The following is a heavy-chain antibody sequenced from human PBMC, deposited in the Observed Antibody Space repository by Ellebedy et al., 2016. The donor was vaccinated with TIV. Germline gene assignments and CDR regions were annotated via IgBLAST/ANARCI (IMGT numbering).Heavy chain of an antibody. Sequence: LRLSXTVSGGSISSYYWSWIRQPAGKGLEWIGRIYTSGSTNYNPSLKSRVTMSVDTSKTQFSLKLSSVTAADTAVYYCARDGCSSTSCLMSYYYYYMDVWGKGTTVTVSS. J-gene: IGHJ6*03. D-gene: IGHD2-2*01. V-gene: IGHV4-4*07. CDR2: IYTSGST. CDR3: ARDGCSSTSCLMSYYYYYMDV. CDR1: GGSISSYY.